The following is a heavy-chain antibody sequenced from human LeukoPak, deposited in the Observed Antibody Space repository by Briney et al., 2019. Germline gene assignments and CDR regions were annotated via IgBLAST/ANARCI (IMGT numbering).Heavy chain of an antibody. CDR2: ISGSAYNT. CDR3: AKHSGSYFIYYVDS. CDR1: GFTFSIYG. Sequence: GGSLRLSCAASGFTFSIYGMSWVRQAPGKGLEWVSTISGSAYNTYYADSVKGRFTISRDNSANTLYLQMNSLRAEDTALYYCAKHSGSYFIYYVDSWGQGTLVTVSS. D-gene: IGHD1-26*01. J-gene: IGHJ4*02. V-gene: IGHV3-23*01.